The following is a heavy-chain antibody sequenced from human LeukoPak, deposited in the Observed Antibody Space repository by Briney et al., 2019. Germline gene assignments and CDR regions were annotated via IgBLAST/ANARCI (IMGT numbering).Heavy chain of an antibody. V-gene: IGHV4-30-2*01. J-gene: IGHJ4*02. CDR2: IYHSGST. CDR1: GCSISSGGYS. D-gene: IGHD2-21*01. Sequence: SETLSLTCAVSGCSISSGGYSWSWIRQPPGKGLEWIGYIYHSGSTHYNPSLKSRVTISVDRSENQFSLKLSSVTAADMAVYYCARGPRLASLFSGYFDYWGQGTLVTVSS. CDR3: ARGPRLASLFSGYFDY.